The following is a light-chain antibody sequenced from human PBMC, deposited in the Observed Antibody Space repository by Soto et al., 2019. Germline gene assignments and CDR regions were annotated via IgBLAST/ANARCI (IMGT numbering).Light chain of an antibody. CDR3: QQYDTSPLT. CDR2: GAS. CDR1: QSVSSNF. Sequence: EIVLTQSPGTLSLSPGERATLSCRASQSVSSNFLARYQQKPGQAPRLLIYGASSRATGIPDRFSGSGSGTDFTLTISRLEPEDFAVYYCQQYDTSPLTFGGGTQVDIK. J-gene: IGKJ4*01. V-gene: IGKV3-20*01.